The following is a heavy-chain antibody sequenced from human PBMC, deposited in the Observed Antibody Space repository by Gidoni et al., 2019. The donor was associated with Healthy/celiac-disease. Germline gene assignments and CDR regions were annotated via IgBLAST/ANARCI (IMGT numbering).Heavy chain of an antibody. J-gene: IGHJ4*02. CDR2: ISSSGSTI. CDR3: ARDLYDFWSGYLGD. Sequence: EVQLVESGGGLVQPGGSLRLSCAASGFTFRSYEMNWVRQAPGKGLEWVSYISSSGSTIYYADSVKGRFTISRDNDKNSLYLQMNSLRAEDTAVYYCARDLYDFWSGYLGDWGQGTLVTVSS. D-gene: IGHD3-3*01. CDR1: GFTFRSYE. V-gene: IGHV3-48*03.